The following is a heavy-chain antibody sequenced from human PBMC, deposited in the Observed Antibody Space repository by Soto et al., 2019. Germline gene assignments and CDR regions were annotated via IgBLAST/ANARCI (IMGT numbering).Heavy chain of an antibody. J-gene: IGHJ5*02. CDR1: GDSFSRYR. D-gene: IGHD4-17*01. V-gene: IGHV5-10-1*01. CDR2: IDPSDSYT. Sequence: PGASLTISYKGPGDSFSRYRISWVRQMHGKGLEWMGRIDPSDSYTNYSPSFQGHVTISADKSISTAYLQGSSLKASDTAMYYCARHDYGGYSNWFDPSGQGTLVTVTS. CDR3: ARHDYGGYSNWFDP.